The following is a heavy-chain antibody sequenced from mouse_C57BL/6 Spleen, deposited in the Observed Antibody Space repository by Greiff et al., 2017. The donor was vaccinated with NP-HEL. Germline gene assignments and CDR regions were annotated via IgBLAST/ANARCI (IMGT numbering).Heavy chain of an antibody. CDR3: ARTGTRGYFDV. D-gene: IGHD3-3*01. V-gene: IGHV1-69*01. CDR2: IDPSDSYT. J-gene: IGHJ1*03. Sequence: QVQLQQPGAELVMPGASVKLSCKASGYTFPSYWMHWVKQRPGQGLEWIGEIDPSDSYTNYNQKFKGKSTLTVDKSSSTAYMQLSSLTSEDSAVYYCARTGTRGYFDVWGTGTTVTVSS. CDR1: GYTFPSYW.